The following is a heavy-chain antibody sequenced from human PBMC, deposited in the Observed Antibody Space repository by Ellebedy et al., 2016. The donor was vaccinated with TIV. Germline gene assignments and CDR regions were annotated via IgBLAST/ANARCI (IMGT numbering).Heavy chain of an antibody. CDR1: GYTFTSYG. Sequence: ASVKVSCXASGYTFTSYGISWVRQAPGKGLEWMGGFDPEDGETIYAQKFQGRVTMTEDTSTDTAYMELSSLRSEDTAVYYCAVVVPAAIYAFDIWGQGTMVTVSS. CDR2: FDPEDGET. V-gene: IGHV1-24*01. CDR3: AVVVPAAIYAFDI. J-gene: IGHJ3*02. D-gene: IGHD2-2*02.